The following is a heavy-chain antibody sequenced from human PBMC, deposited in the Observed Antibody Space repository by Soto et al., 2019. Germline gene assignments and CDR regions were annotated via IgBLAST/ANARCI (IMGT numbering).Heavy chain of an antibody. CDR2: INHSGST. Sequence: QVQLQQWGAGLLKPSETLSLTCAVYGGSFSGYYWSWIRQPPGKGLEWIGEINHSGSTNYNPSLKSRVTISVDTSKHQFSLKLSSVTAADTAVYYCARSLYYYDSSGYYDWGQGTLVTVSS. CDR3: ARSLYYYDSSGYYD. V-gene: IGHV4-34*01. CDR1: GGSFSGYY. J-gene: IGHJ4*02. D-gene: IGHD3-22*01.